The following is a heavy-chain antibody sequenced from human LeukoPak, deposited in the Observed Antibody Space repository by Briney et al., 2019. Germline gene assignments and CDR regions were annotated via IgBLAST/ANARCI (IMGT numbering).Heavy chain of an antibody. J-gene: IGHJ4*02. Sequence: ASVKVSCKASGYTFAGYYIHWVRRAPGQGPEWLGWINPEKGDTKSAQKFRDRVIMTTDTSLTTAYMEVINLSSDDTAVYYCTRSSWDCSSGDCYSNMNFDYWGQGSLVTVSS. CDR2: INPEKGDT. V-gene: IGHV1-2*02. D-gene: IGHD2-21*01. CDR3: TRSSWDCSSGDCYSNMNFDY. CDR1: GYTFAGYY.